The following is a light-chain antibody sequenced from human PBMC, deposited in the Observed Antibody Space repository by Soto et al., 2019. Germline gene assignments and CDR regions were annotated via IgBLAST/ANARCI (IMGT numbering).Light chain of an antibody. V-gene: IGKV4-1*01. CDR1: QSVLYSSNNRNY. CDR2: WAS. J-gene: IGKJ2*01. CDR3: QQYYSAPHT. Sequence: DIVMTQSPDSLAVSLGERATINCRSSQSVLYSSNNRNYLAWYQQKLGHPPKLLIYWASTRKSGVPDRFSGSGSGTDFTLTISSLQAEDVAVYYCQQYYSAPHTFGQGTKLEIK.